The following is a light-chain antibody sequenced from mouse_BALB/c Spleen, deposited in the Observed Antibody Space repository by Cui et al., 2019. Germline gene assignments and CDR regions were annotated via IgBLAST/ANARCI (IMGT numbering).Light chain of an antibody. Sequence: HIVLTQSPAIMSASPGEKVTISCSASSSVSYMYCYQQKPGASPKPWIYRTSNLASGVPARFSGSGSGTSYSLTISSMEAEDAATYYCQQYHSYPPTFGGGTKLEIK. CDR3: QQYHSYPPT. V-gene: IGKV4-61*01. CDR1: SSVSY. J-gene: IGKJ1*01. CDR2: RTS.